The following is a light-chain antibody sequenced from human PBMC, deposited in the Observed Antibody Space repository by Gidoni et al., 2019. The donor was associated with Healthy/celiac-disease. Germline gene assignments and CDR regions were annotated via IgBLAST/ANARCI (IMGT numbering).Light chain of an antibody. CDR2: YAS. CDR1: QSIGSG. J-gene: IGKJ1*01. CDR3: HQSSSLPWT. V-gene: IGKV6-21*01. Sequence: IVMIQSPDFQSVTPNEKVTITCRASQSIGSGLHWYQQKPDQSPKLLSKYASQSFSGVPSRFSGSGSGTDFTLTINSLEAEDAATYYCHQSSSLPWTFGQGTKVEIK.